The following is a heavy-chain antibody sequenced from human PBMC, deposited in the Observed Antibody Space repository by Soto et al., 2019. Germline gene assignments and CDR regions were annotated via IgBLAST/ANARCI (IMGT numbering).Heavy chain of an antibody. Sequence: EVHLVESGGGLVKPGVSLRLSCAASGFTFSSYSMNWVRQATGKGLEWVSSISSNSNYIYYADKVKGRFTISRDNTNNTPYLNMNSLKAEDTAIYDCARYDSGGLYNDYWGQGTQVTVSS. J-gene: IGHJ4*02. D-gene: IGHD3-22*01. CDR3: ARYDSGGLYNDY. V-gene: IGHV3-21*01. CDR1: GFTFSSYS. CDR2: ISSNSNYI.